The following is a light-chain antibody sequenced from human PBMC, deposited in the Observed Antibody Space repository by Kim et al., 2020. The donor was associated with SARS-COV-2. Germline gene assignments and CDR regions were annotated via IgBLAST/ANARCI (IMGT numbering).Light chain of an antibody. V-gene: IGLV2-11*01. Sequence: QSVLTQPRSVSGSPGQSVTISCTGTSSDVGGYNYVSWYQQHPGKAPKLMIYDVSKRPSGDPDRFSGSKSGNTASLTISGLLAEDEADCYCCSYAGSYTLIFGGGTQLTVL. CDR3: CSYAGSYTLI. J-gene: IGLJ2*01. CDR1: SSDVGGYNY. CDR2: DVS.